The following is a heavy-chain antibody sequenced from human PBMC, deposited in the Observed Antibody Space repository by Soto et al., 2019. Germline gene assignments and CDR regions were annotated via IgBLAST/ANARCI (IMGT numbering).Heavy chain of an antibody. D-gene: IGHD6-13*01. CDR1: GYTFTTYG. Sequence: QVPLVQSGAEVKKPGASVKVSCKASGYTFTTYGISWVRQAPGQGLEWMGWISAYSGSTKFAQKLQGRVTMTTDTATTTAYMDLRSLTSDDTAVYYCARDCTKCSSWPYSFDYWGQGTLVTVSS. V-gene: IGHV1-18*01. CDR3: ARDCTKCSSWPYSFDY. CDR2: ISAYSGST. J-gene: IGHJ4*02.